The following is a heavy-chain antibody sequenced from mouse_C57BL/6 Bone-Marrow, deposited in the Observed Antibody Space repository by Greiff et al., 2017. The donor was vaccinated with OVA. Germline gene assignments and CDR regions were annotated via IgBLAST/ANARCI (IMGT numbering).Heavy chain of an antibody. V-gene: IGHV5-4*01. J-gene: IGHJ4*01. CDR2: ISDGGSYT. Sequence: EVKVVESGGGLVKPGGSLKLSCAASGFTFSSYAMSWVRQTPEKRLEWVATISDGGSYTYYPDNVKGRFPISRHNDKNNLDLQMSHLKAEDTAMYYCERDRSLGPFYYAMDYWGQGTSVSVSA. CDR1: GFTFSSYA. D-gene: IGHD3-3*01. CDR3: ERDRSLGPFYYAMDY.